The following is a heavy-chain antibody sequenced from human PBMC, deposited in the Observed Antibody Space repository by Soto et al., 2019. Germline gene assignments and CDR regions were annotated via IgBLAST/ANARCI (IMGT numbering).Heavy chain of an antibody. CDR1: GYPFISYN. CDR3: ARETEDWFDP. J-gene: IGHJ5*02. CDR2: INPRSGST. Sequence: XSVKVACKASGYPFISYNIRWVRQAPGQGLEWMGIINPRSGSTTFAQNFQGRVTVTGDTSTSTVYMELSSLRSEDTAVYFCARETEDWFDPWGQRTLVTVPS. V-gene: IGHV1-46*01.